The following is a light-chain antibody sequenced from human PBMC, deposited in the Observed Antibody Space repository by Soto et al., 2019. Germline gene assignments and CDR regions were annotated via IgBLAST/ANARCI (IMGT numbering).Light chain of an antibody. CDR2: GAS. CDR3: QPYGSSPPVP. CDR1: QSVSSN. Sequence: EIGMTQNPATLSVSPGERATLSCRASQSVSSNLAWYQQKPGQAPRLLIYGASTRATGIPARFSGSVSGTEFTLTISSLQSEDFAVYYCQPYGSSPPVPFAHGTRLEI. V-gene: IGKV3-15*01. J-gene: IGKJ5*01.